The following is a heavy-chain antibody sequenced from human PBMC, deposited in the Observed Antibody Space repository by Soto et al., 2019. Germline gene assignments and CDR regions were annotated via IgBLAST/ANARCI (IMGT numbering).Heavy chain of an antibody. CDR1: GFNFNIYA. CDR3: AKAPGNPYYYYYMDV. Sequence: EVQLLESGGGLVQPGGSLRLSCAASGFNFNIYAMTWVRQAPGKGLEWVSTISPGGDSTYFADSVKGRVTISRDNSKNTLALQMNSLRAEDTATYFCAKAPGNPYYYYYMDVWGTGTTVTVSS. J-gene: IGHJ6*03. D-gene: IGHD1-1*01. V-gene: IGHV3-23*01. CDR2: ISPGGDST.